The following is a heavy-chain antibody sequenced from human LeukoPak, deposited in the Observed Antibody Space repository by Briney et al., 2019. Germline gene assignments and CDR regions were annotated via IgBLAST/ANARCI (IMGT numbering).Heavy chain of an antibody. J-gene: IGHJ4*02. CDR2: IRSKAYGGTT. Sequence: GGSLRLSCTASGFTFGDYAMSWVRQAPGKGLEWVGFIRSKAYGGTTEYAASVKGRFTISRDDSKSIAYLQMNSLKTEDTAVYYCAREGLPGGVNDYWGQGTLVTVSS. D-gene: IGHD4-23*01. CDR1: GFTFGDYA. V-gene: IGHV3-49*04. CDR3: AREGLPGGVNDY.